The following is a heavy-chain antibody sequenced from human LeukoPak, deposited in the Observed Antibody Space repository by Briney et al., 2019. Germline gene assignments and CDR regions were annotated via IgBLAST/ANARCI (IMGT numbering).Heavy chain of an antibody. Sequence: SETLSLTCTVSGGSIGSFFWSWIRQPPGKGLEWIGFVSDGGSTNYNPSLQSRVTISGDTSKNQFSLKLSSVTAAGTAVYYCVRDKSGSALAWFDPWGQGTLVTVSS. V-gene: IGHV4-59*01. CDR2: VSDGGST. D-gene: IGHD3-10*01. CDR1: GGSIGSFF. CDR3: VRDKSGSALAWFDP. J-gene: IGHJ5*02.